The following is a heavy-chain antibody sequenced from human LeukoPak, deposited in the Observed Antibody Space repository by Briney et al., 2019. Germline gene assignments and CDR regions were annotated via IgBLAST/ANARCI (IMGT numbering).Heavy chain of an antibody. V-gene: IGHV1-18*01. CDR3: ARGSRYHDWLSPLDS. CDR2: LNAQTGDT. D-gene: IGHD3-9*01. J-gene: IGHJ4*02. Sequence: ASVKVSCKASGYTFTSYGISWVRQAPRQGLEWMGWLNAQTGDTHFAQKFQGRVTFTRDTSISTAYMAMSRLRSDDTAVFYCARGSRYHDWLSPLDSWGQGTLVTVSS. CDR1: GYTFTSYG.